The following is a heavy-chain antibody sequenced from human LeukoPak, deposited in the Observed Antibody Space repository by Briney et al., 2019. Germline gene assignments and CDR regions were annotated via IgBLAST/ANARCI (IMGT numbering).Heavy chain of an antibody. CDR1: VGSFSGYY. J-gene: IGHJ6*02. D-gene: IGHD1-26*01. CDR2: INHSGST. V-gene: IGHV4-34*01. Sequence: SETLSLTCAVYVGSFSGYYWSWIRQPPGKGLEWIGEINHSGSTNYNPSLKSRVTISVDTSKNQFSLKLSSVTAADTAVYYCARDYPLYYGMDVWGQGTTVTVSS. CDR3: ARDYPLYYGMDV.